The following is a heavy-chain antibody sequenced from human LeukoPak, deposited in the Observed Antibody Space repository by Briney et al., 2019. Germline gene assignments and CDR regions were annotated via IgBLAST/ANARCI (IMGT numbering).Heavy chain of an antibody. D-gene: IGHD3-22*01. J-gene: IGHJ2*01. CDR2: INHSGST. CDR1: GGSFSGYY. V-gene: IGHV4-34*01. Sequence: SETLSLTCAVYGGSFSGYYWSWIRQPPEKGLEWIGEINHSGSTNYNPSLKSRVTISVDTSKNQFPLKLSSVTAADTAVYYCARPYDSSGYPAWYFDLWGRGTLVTVSS. CDR3: ARPYDSSGYPAWYFDL.